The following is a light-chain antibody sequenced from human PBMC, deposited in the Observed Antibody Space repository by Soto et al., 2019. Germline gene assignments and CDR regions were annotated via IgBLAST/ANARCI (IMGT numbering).Light chain of an antibody. V-gene: IGKV3-20*01. J-gene: IGKJ1*01. CDR2: GAS. CDR1: QSVSSNY. CDR3: QQYGSSGT. Sequence: EIVLTQSPGILSLSPGERATLSCRASQSVSSNYLAWYQHKPGQAPRLLIYGASSRATGIPDRFSGSGSGTDFTLTIGRLEPEDFVVYYCQQYGSSGTFGQGTKVDIK.